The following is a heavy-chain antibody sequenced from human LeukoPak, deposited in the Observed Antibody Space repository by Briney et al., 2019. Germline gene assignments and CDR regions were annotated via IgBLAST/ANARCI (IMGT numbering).Heavy chain of an antibody. D-gene: IGHD1-1*01. V-gene: IGHV3-53*01. CDR3: ARDLRYNWNGFFWFDP. CDR1: GFTVSSNY. J-gene: IGHJ5*02. CDR2: IYSGGST. Sequence: GGSLRLSCAASGFTVSSNYMSWVRQAPGKGLEWVSVIYSGGSTYYADSVKGRFTISRDNSKNTLYLQMNSLRAEDTAVYYCARDLRYNWNGFFWFDPWGQGTLVTVSS.